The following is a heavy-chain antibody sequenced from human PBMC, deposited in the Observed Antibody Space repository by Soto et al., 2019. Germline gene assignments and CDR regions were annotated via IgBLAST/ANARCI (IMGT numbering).Heavy chain of an antibody. V-gene: IGHV1-46*01. CDR1: GYTFTSYY. CDR2: INPSGGST. Sequence: ASVTVSCQASGYTFTSYYMHWVRQAPGQGLEWMGIINPSGGSTSYAQKFQGRVTMTRDTSTSTVYMELSSLGSEDTAVYYCARDYGDYCFDYWGQGTLVTVSS. D-gene: IGHD4-17*01. CDR3: ARDYGDYCFDY. J-gene: IGHJ4*02.